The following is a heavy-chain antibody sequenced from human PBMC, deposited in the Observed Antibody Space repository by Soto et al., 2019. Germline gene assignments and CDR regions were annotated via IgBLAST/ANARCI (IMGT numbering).Heavy chain of an antibody. CDR3: TTEVRYSGSSFPHPLY. J-gene: IGHJ4*02. CDR2: IKSKPDGGTI. V-gene: IGHV3-15*01. CDR1: GFSFSNAW. Sequence: EVQVVESGGGLVKPGGSLRLSCAASGFSFSNAWMRWVRQAPGKGLEWVGRIKSKPDGGTIDYAAPVKGRFTISRDDSKNTVYLQMNSLKTEDTAVYYCTTEVRYSGSSFPHPLYWGQGTLVTVSS. D-gene: IGHD6-6*01.